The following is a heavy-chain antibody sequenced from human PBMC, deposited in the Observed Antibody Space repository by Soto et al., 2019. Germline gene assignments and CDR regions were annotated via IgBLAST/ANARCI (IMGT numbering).Heavy chain of an antibody. J-gene: IGHJ4*02. CDR3: AREGALGNFEY. D-gene: IGHD3-16*01. CDR2: IYYSGNT. Sequence: QVQLQESGPGLVKPSQTLSLTCTVSGGSFSRGGYYWSWIRQHPGKGLEWIGYIYYSGNTSYNPSLKSRVIISVATYENQCSLKLTSVTAADTAVYYCAREGALGNFEYWGQGTLVTVSS. V-gene: IGHV4-31*03. CDR1: GGSFSRGGYY.